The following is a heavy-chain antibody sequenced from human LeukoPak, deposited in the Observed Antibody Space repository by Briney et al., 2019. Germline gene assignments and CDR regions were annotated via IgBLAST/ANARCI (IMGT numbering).Heavy chain of an antibody. CDR1: GYSFTSYW. Sequence: GESLKISCKGSGYSFTSYWIGWVRQMPGKGLEWMGIIYPGDSDTRYSPSFQGQVTISADKSISTAYLQWSSLKASDTAMYYCARMSRNYDFWSGYPDAFDIWGKGTMVTVSS. D-gene: IGHD3-3*01. V-gene: IGHV5-51*01. CDR2: IYPGDSDT. J-gene: IGHJ3*02. CDR3: ARMSRNYDFWSGYPDAFDI.